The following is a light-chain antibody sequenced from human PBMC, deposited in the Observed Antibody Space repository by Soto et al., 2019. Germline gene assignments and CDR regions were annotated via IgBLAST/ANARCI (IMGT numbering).Light chain of an antibody. Sequence: DIQMTQSPSSLSASVGDRVTITCRASQGISNYLAWYQQKPGKVPKLLIYAASTLQSGVPSRFSGSGSGPDFNRTISSLQPEDDATYYCQKYNSARQTLGQGTKVEIK. CDR1: QGISNY. CDR3: QKYNSARQT. J-gene: IGKJ1*01. V-gene: IGKV1-27*01. CDR2: AAS.